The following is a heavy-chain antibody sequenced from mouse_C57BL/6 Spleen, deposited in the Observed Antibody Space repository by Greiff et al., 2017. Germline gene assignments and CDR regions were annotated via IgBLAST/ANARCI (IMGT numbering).Heavy chain of an antibody. J-gene: IGHJ2*01. CDR2: ISDGGSYT. Sequence: DVHLVESGEGLVKPGGSLKLSCAASGFTFSSYAMSWVRQTPEKRLEWVATISDGGSYTYYPDNVKGRFTISRDNAKNNLYLQMSHLKSEDTAMYYWARDEGRYYFDYWGKGTTLTVSS. CDR1: GFTFSSYA. CDR3: ARDEGRYYFDY. V-gene: IGHV5-4*01.